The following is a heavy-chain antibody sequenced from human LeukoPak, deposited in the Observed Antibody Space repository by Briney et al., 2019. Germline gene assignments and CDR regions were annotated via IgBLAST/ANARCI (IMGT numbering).Heavy chain of an antibody. CDR1: GFTFSTYA. CDR3: ARDTAVEKFDY. D-gene: IGHD6-19*01. Sequence: GGSLRLSCAASGFTFSTYAMSWVRQAPGKGLEWVSAFSGSGDTTYYADSVKGRFTISRDNSKSTLYLQMNSLRAEDTAVYYCARDTAVEKFDYWGQGTLVTVSS. J-gene: IGHJ4*02. V-gene: IGHV3-23*01. CDR2: FSGSGDTT.